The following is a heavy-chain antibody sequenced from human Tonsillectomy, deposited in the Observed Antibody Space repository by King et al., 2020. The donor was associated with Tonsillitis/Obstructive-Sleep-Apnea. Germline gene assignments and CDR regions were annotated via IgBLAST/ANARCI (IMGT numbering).Heavy chain of an antibody. J-gene: IGHJ5*02. Sequence: VQLVESGAEVKKPGESLKISCKGSGYSFTSYWIDWVRQMPGKGLEWMWLIYPGDSDTKYRQSFQGQVTISADKSISTVYLQWSSLRASDTAMYYCARRVVGWFDPWGQGTLVTVSS. V-gene: IGHV5-51*03. CDR1: GYSFTSYW. D-gene: IGHD2-15*01. CDR2: IYPGDSDT. CDR3: ARRVVGWFDP.